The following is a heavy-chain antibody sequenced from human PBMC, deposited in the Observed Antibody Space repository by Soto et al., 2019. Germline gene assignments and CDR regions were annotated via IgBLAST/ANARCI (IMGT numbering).Heavy chain of an antibody. D-gene: IGHD3-22*01. V-gene: IGHV6-1*01. CDR1: GDSVSSNSAA. CDR3: ARHPNYYDSSGYYPRYYYGMDV. Sequence: SQTLSLTCAISGDSVSSNSAAWNWIRQSPSRGLEWLGRTYYRSKWYNDYAVSVKSRITINPDTSKNQFSLQLNSVTPEDTAVYYCARHPNYYDSSGYYPRYYYGMDVWGQGTTVTVSS. CDR2: TYYRSKWYN. J-gene: IGHJ6*02.